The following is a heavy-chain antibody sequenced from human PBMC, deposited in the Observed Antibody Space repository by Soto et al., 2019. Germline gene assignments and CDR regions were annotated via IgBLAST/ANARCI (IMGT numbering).Heavy chain of an antibody. Sequence: ASVKVSCKASGYTFTSYDINWVRQATGQGLEWMGWMNPNSGNTGYAQKFQGRVTMTRNTSISTAYMELSSLRSEDTAVYYCAGVGYYYDSSGYCVSFDYWGQGSLVTVSS. CDR3: AGVGYYYDSSGYCVSFDY. CDR2: MNPNSGNT. J-gene: IGHJ4*02. D-gene: IGHD3-22*01. V-gene: IGHV1-8*01. CDR1: GYTFTSYD.